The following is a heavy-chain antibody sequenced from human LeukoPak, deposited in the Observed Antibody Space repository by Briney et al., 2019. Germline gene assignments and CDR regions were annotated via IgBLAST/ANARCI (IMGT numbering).Heavy chain of an antibody. CDR2: VYSGGST. CDR1: GFTVSSNY. Sequence: PGGSLRLSCAASGFTVSSNYMNWVRQAPGKGLEWVSIVYSGGSTHYADSVKGRFTISRDNAKNSLYLQMNSLRAEDTAVYYCARGRSYDYGDYAYIWGQGTLVTVSS. V-gene: IGHV3-53*01. J-gene: IGHJ4*02. D-gene: IGHD4-17*01. CDR3: ARGRSYDYGDYAYI.